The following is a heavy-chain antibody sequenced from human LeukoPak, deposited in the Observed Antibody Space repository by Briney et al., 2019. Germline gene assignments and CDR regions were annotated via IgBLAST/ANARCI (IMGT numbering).Heavy chain of an antibody. CDR1: GFTFSNYA. CDR3: AKDEGITMVRGVKVY. Sequence: GGSLRLSCAASGFTFSNYAMSWVRQAPGKGLEWVSAISGSGGSTYYADSVKGRFTISRDNSKNTLYLQMNSLRAEDTAVYYCAKDEGITMVRGVKVYWGQGTLVTVSS. V-gene: IGHV3-23*01. D-gene: IGHD3-10*01. CDR2: ISGSGGST. J-gene: IGHJ4*02.